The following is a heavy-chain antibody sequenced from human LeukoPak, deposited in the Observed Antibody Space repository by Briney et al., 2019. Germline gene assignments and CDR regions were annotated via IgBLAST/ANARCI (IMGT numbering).Heavy chain of an antibody. V-gene: IGHV3-74*01. Sequence: GGSLRLSCAAPGFTFSSNWMHWVRQAPGKGLVWVSRINEDGSTTNYADSVRGRSTIFRDNAKNTLYLQMNSLRAEDTAVYYCVRDLGGRSGHWGQGTLVTVSS. D-gene: IGHD1-26*01. CDR1: GFTFSSNW. CDR2: INEDGSTT. CDR3: VRDLGGRSGH. J-gene: IGHJ4*02.